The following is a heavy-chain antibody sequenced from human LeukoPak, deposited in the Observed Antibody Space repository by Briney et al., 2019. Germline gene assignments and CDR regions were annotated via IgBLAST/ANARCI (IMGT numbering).Heavy chain of an antibody. D-gene: IGHD3-3*01. CDR3: ARGRRITIFGVVIRALAFGD. J-gene: IGHJ4*02. V-gene: IGHV1-2*02. CDR2: INPNSGGT. CDR1: GYIFTGYY. Sequence: GASVKVSCKSSGYIFTGYYMHWVRQARGQGLEWMGLINPNSGGTNYAQKFQGRVNMTRDTSISTASIELRRLRSYDTAVYYCARGRRITIFGVVIRALAFGDWGQGTLVTVSS.